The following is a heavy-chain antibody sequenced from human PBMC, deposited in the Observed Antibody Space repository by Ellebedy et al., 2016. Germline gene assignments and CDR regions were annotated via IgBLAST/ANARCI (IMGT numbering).Heavy chain of an antibody. CDR1: GFTFSSYW. Sequence: GESLKISXAASGFTFSSYWMSWVRQAPGKGLEWVANIKQDGSEKYYVDSVKGRFTISRDNSKNTLYLQMNSLRAEDTAVYYCARDRDYGATDHYYYGMDVWGQGTTVTVSS. CDR3: ARDRDYGATDHYYYGMDV. J-gene: IGHJ6*02. CDR2: IKQDGSEK. D-gene: IGHD4-17*01. V-gene: IGHV3-7*01.